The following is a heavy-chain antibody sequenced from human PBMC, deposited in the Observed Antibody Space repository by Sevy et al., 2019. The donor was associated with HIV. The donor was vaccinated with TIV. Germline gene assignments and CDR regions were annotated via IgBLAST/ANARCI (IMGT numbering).Heavy chain of an antibody. Sequence: GGSLRLSCTASGFTFSTYEMNWVRQAPGKGLEWVSYISNSGNTIYYSDSVKGRFTISRDNAKNSLYLQMNSLRAADKAVYYCARDLPPSATTVAHFDYWGRGTLVTVSS. CDR2: ISNSGNTI. V-gene: IGHV3-48*03. J-gene: IGHJ4*02. D-gene: IGHD4-17*01. CDR1: GFTFSTYE. CDR3: ARDLPPSATTVAHFDY.